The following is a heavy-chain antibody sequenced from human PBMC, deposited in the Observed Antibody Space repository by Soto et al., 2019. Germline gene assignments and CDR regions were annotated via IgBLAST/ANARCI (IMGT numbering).Heavy chain of an antibody. D-gene: IGHD2-2*02. CDR3: AREGYCSSTSCYTNGNYYYGMDV. Sequence: ASVKVSCKASGYTFNKYDINGVRQATGQGLEWMGWMNPNSGNTGYAQKFQGRVTMTRNTSISTAYMELSSLRSEDTAVYYCAREGYCSSTSCYTNGNYYYGMDVWGQGTTVTVSS. J-gene: IGHJ6*02. CDR2: MNPNSGNT. CDR1: GYTFNKYD. V-gene: IGHV1-8*01.